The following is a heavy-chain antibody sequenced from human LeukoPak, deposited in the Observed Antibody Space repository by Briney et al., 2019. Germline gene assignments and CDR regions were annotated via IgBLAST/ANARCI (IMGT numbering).Heavy chain of an antibody. D-gene: IGHD3-10*01. CDR3: ARIRVLGPFDY. CDR1: GGSINNYY. J-gene: IGHJ4*02. CDR2: IYSSGGT. V-gene: IGHV4-59*01. Sequence: SETLSLTCTVSGGSINNYYWSWIRQPPGKGLEWIAYIYSSGGTNYNPSLKGRATISVDTSKNQFSLKLTSVTAADTAVYYCARIRVLGPFDYWGQGTLVTVSS.